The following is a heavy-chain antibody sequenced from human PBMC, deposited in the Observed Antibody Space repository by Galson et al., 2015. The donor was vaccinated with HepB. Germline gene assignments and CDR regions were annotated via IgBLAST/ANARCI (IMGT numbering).Heavy chain of an antibody. CDR3: ARDFGFGLAY. D-gene: IGHD3-10*01. J-gene: IGHJ4*02. V-gene: IGHV3-74*01. CDR2: INSDGIST. Sequence: SLRLSCAASGFTFSTYWMHWVRQGPGKGLVWVSRINSDGISTSYADSVRGRVTVSRDNSRNTVYLQMSGLSAEDTAVYYCARDFGFGLAYWGQGTLVTVSS. CDR1: GFTFSTYW.